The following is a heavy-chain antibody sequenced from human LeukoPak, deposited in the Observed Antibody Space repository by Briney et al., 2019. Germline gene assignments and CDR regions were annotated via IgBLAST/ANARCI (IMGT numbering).Heavy chain of an antibody. J-gene: IGHJ3*02. V-gene: IGHV4-34*01. CDR3: ASWRPGGYYHSVAFDI. D-gene: IGHD3-22*01. CDR1: GGSFSGYY. CDR2: INHSGST. Sequence: ASETLSLTCAVYGGSFSGYYWSWIRQPPGKGLEWIGEINHSGSTNYNPSLKSRVTISVDTSKNQFSLKLSSVTAADTAVYYCASWRPGGYYHSVAFDIWGQGTMVTVSS.